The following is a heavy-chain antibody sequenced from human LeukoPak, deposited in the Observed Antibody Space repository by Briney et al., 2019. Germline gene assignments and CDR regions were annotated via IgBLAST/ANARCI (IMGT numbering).Heavy chain of an antibody. CDR1: GFTFSDYY. CDR3: ATYSTRNAREFQS. CDR2: IKTDASEK. J-gene: IGHJ1*01. Sequence: GGSLRLSCAASGFTFSDYYMSWIRQAPGKGLEWVANIKTDASEKYYADSVKGRFTISRDNAKNSLYLQMNSLRAEDTAVYYCATYSTRNAREFQSWGQGTLVTVSS. D-gene: IGHD4-11*01. V-gene: IGHV3-7*01.